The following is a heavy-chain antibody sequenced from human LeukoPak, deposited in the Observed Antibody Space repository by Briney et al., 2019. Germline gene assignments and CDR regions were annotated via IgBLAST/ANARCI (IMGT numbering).Heavy chain of an antibody. J-gene: IGHJ4*02. CDR2: INSDGSST. D-gene: IGHD1-7*01. Sequence: GGSLRLSCAASGFTFSSYWMHWVRQAPGKGLVWVSRINSDGSSTSYADSVKGRFTISRDNAKNTLYLQMNSLRAEDTAAYYCARGQLELNFDYWGQGTLVTVSS. V-gene: IGHV3-74*01. CDR3: ARGQLELNFDY. CDR1: GFTFSSYW.